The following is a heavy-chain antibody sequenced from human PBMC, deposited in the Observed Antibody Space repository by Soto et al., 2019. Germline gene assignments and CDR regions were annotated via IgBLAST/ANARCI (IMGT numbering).Heavy chain of an antibody. D-gene: IGHD3-10*01. CDR2: ISSSSSTI. CDR1: GLTFSSYS. CDR3: ARARRDGSNDLTRDLDY. Sequence: GGSLRLSCAASGLTFSSYSANWVRQATGKGLEWVSYISSSSSTIYYADSVKGRFTISRDNAKNSLYLQMNSLRDEDTAVYYCARARRDGSNDLTRDLDYWGQGTLVTVSS. V-gene: IGHV3-48*02. J-gene: IGHJ4*02.